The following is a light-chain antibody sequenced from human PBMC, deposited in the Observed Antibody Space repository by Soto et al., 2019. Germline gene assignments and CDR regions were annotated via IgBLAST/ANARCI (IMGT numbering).Light chain of an antibody. CDR3: QSYDSSLRGARV. Sequence: QSVLTQPPSVSGAPGQRGTISCTGSSSNIGADYDVHWYQHLPGTAPKVLIYGNINRPSGVPDRFSASKSGTSAFLAITGLQAEDEADYHCQSYDSSLRGARVFGGGTKLTVL. CDR2: GNI. J-gene: IGLJ3*02. V-gene: IGLV1-40*01. CDR1: SSNIGADYD.